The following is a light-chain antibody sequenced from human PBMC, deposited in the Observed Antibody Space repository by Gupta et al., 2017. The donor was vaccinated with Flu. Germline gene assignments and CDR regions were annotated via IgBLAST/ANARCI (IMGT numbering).Light chain of an antibody. Sequence: PSSLSASVGDRVTITCRASQSISSYLNWHQQKPGKAPKLLIYAASILHSGVPSRFSGSASAIDFSLTISMLPPEDFTTYYSQRWDSTPNSFGQGTKLEIK. CDR1: QSISSY. J-gene: IGKJ2*03. CDR2: AAS. CDR3: QRWDSTPNS. V-gene: IGKV1-39*01.